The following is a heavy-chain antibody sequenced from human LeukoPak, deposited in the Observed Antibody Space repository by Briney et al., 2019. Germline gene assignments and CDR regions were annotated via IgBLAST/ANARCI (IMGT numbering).Heavy chain of an antibody. CDR1: GGSISNYY. CDR3: ARNFEGYHFGSGSYFGS. J-gene: IGHJ4*02. V-gene: IGHV4-59*01. D-gene: IGHD3-10*01. CDR2: IYYTGST. Sequence: SETLSLTCTVSGGSISNYYWSWIRQPPGKGLEWIGYIYYTGSTNYNPSLKSRVTISVDTSKNQFSLKLSSVTAADTAVYYCARNFEGYHFGSGSYFGSWGQGTLVTVSS.